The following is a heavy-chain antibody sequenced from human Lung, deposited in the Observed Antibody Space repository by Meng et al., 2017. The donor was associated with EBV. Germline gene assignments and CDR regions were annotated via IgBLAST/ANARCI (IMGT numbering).Heavy chain of an antibody. CDR1: GFTFSDSY. D-gene: IGHD2-15*01. Sequence: QVQLVESGGXXXXPXXALXLSCAASGFTFSDSYMNWIRQAPGKGLEWVSSIDGSGTSIYYADSVKGRFTISRDNAKNSLFLQMNRLRVEDTAVYYCARGCRGGSCYDWFDPWGQGTLVTVSS. J-gene: IGHJ5*02. V-gene: IGHV3-11*01. CDR3: ARGCRGGSCYDWFDP. CDR2: IDGSGTSI.